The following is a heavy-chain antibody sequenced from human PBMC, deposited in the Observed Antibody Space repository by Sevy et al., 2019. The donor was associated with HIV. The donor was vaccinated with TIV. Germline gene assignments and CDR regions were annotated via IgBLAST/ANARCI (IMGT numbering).Heavy chain of an antibody. CDR2: MNPSRDNT. CDR3: ARVNPDKLEPLDF. D-gene: IGHD1-1*01. V-gene: IGHV1-8*01. Sequence: ASVKVSCKASGYPFSSYDINWVRQAAGQGLEWMGWMNPSRDNTGYAQKFQGRVAMTRDTSISTAYMELHRLTSDDTAVYYCARVNPDKLEPLDFWGQGTQVTVSS. J-gene: IGHJ4*02. CDR1: GYPFSSYD.